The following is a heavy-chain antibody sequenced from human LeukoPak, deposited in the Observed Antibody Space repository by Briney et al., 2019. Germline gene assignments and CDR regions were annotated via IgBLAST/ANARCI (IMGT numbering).Heavy chain of an antibody. J-gene: IGHJ4*02. CDR3: ARQFAMNFDY. Sequence: GGSLRLSCAASGFTFSSYAMSWVRQAPGKGLEWVSAISGSGDSTYYADSVKGRFTISRDNSKNTLYLQMNSLRAEDTAVYYCARQFAMNFDYWGQGTLVTVSS. CDR1: GFTFSSYA. D-gene: IGHD5-24*01. V-gene: IGHV3-23*01. CDR2: ISGSGDST.